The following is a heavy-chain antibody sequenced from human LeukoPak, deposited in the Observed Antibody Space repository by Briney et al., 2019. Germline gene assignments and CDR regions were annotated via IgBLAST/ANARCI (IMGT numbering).Heavy chain of an antibody. Sequence: PGGSLRLSCVVSGFTFSRYWMSWVRQAPGKGLEWVANIKEDGSKKDYVDSVKGRFTISRDNAKNSLYLQMNSLRAEDTAVYYCARGGSYLSAFDIWGQGTMVTVSS. CDR2: IKEDGSKK. J-gene: IGHJ3*02. CDR1: GFTFSRYW. CDR3: ARGGSYLSAFDI. V-gene: IGHV3-7*03. D-gene: IGHD1-26*01.